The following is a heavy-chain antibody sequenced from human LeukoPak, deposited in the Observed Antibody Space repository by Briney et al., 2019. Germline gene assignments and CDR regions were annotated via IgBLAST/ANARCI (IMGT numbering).Heavy chain of an antibody. D-gene: IGHD3-10*01. CDR1: GFTFVSYG. J-gene: IGHJ4*02. CDR3: AKGVRGVTHFDY. CDR2: MSGSGAST. Sequence: GGSLRLSCAASGFTFVSYGMSWVRHAPGKGLEWVSAMSGSGASTYYADSVKGRFTISRDNSKNTLYLQMNSLRAEDTAIYYCAKGVRGVTHFDYWGQGTLVTVSS. V-gene: IGHV3-23*01.